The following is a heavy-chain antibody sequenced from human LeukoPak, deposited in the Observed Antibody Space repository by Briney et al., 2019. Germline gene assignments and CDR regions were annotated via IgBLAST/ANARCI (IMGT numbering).Heavy chain of an antibody. J-gene: IGHJ4*02. CDR1: GFTFDDYA. CDR2: ISGNSVSI. V-gene: IGHV3-9*01. Sequence: GGSLRLSCAASGFTFDDYAMHWVRQAPGKGLEWVSGISGNSVSIGYADSVKGRFTISRDNAKNSLYLQMNSLRAEDTALYYCAKDDRLYYDILTGYYCFDYWGQGTLVTVSS. CDR3: AKDDRLYYDILTGYYCFDY. D-gene: IGHD3-9*01.